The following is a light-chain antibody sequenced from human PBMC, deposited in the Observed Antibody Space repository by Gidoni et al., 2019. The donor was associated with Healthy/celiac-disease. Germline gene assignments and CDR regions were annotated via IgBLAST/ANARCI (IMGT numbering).Light chain of an antibody. J-gene: IGKJ5*01. V-gene: IGKV1-39*01. CDR2: AAS. CDR3: QQRYSTPIT. Sequence: DSQMNQSQSSLSASVGDRVTITGRASQSISSYFNWYQQKPGKAPKLLIYAASSLQSGVPSRFSGSGSGTDFTLTISSLQPEDFATYYCQQRYSTPITFGQGTRLEIK. CDR1: QSISSY.